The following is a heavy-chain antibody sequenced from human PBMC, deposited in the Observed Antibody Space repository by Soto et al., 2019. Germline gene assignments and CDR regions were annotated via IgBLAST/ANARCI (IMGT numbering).Heavy chain of an antibody. D-gene: IGHD5-18*01. CDR3: ARGGGYSYGYYYHGLDV. V-gene: IGHV3-48*02. CDR2: ISSSTSIV. Sequence: GGSLRLSCAASGFTFSYYGMNWVRQAPGKGLEWVSFISSSTSIVYYADFVRGRFTISRDNAKNSLYLHMNSLRDEDTAVYYCARGGGYSYGYYYHGLDVWGQGTTVTVSS. J-gene: IGHJ6*02. CDR1: GFTFSYYG.